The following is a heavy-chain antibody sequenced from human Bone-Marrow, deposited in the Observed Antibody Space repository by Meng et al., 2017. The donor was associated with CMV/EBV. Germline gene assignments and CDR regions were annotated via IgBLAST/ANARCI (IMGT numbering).Heavy chain of an antibody. CDR3: ARLKVLRFLEWLMYDY. J-gene: IGHJ4*02. Sequence: GESLKISCAASGFTVSSNYMSWVRQAPGKGLEWVSVIYSGGSTYYADSVKGRFTISRDNSKNTLYLQMNSLRAEDTAVYYCARLKVLRFLEWLMYDYWGQGTLVTVSS. CDR2: IYSGGST. D-gene: IGHD3-3*01. V-gene: IGHV3-53*05. CDR1: GFTVSSNY.